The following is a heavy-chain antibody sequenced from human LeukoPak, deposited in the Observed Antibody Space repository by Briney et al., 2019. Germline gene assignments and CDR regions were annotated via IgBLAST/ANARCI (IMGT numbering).Heavy chain of an antibody. Sequence: SETLSLTCTVSGGSISSYYWSWIRQPPGKGLEWIGYIYYSGSTNYNPSLKSRVTISVDTSKNQFSLKLSSVTAADPAVYYCARDSNRWELLGFDPWGQGTLVTVSS. V-gene: IGHV4-59*01. CDR3: ARDSNRWELLGFDP. D-gene: IGHD1-26*01. J-gene: IGHJ5*02. CDR1: GGSISSYY. CDR2: IYYSGST.